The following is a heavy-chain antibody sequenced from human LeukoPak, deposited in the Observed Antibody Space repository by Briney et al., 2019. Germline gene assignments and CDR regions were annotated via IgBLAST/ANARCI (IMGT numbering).Heavy chain of an antibody. J-gene: IGHJ6*03. CDR1: GFTFRTYG. CDR3: AKRYSGSPFYYMDV. V-gene: IGHV3-23*01. CDR2: VSGGGLTT. D-gene: IGHD3-10*01. Sequence: GGSLRLSCEASGFTFRTYGMRWVRQGPGKGLGWVSAVSGGGLTTYYADSMKGRLTIYRDNSKNTVYLQLNNLRAEDTAVYYCAKRYSGSPFYYMDVWGKGTTVTVAS.